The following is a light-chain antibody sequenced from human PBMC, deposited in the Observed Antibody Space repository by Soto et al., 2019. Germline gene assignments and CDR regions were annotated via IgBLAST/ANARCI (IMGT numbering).Light chain of an antibody. CDR1: QGISSA. J-gene: IGKJ5*01. Sequence: AIQLTQSPSSLSASVGDRVTITCRASQGISSALAWYQQKPGKAPKLLIYDASSLESGVPSMFSGSGSGTDFPLTISSLQPEDFATYYCQQFNSYPQFGQGTRLEIK. CDR3: QQFNSYPQ. V-gene: IGKV1-13*02. CDR2: DAS.